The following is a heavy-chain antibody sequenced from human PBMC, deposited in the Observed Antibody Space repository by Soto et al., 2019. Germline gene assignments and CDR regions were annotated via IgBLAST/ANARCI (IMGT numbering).Heavy chain of an antibody. Sequence: QVQLQESGPGLVKPSGTLSLTCAVSSGSISSAHWWNWVRQPPGKGLEWIGEIYHSGSTNYNPSLNSRVTLSVDKSMNQFSLKLTSVTAADTAVYSCATNSYYSLGVWGQGTTVTVSS. CDR1: SGSISSAHW. J-gene: IGHJ6*02. CDR3: ATNSYYSLGV. CDR2: IYHSGST. V-gene: IGHV4-4*02.